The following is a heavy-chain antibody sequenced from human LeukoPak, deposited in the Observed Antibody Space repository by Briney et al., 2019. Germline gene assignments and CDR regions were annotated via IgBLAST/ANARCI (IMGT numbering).Heavy chain of an antibody. V-gene: IGHV3-11*04. CDR3: AKGGGYEAQYYYYYLDV. J-gene: IGHJ6*03. CDR1: GFTFSDYY. Sequence: PGGSLRLSCAASGFTFSDYYMTWIRQAPGKGLEWISYMSSSGGTIYYADSVKGRFTISRDNSKNTLYLQMKSLRAEDTAVYYCAKGGGYEAQYYYYYLDVWGKGTTVTISS. CDR2: MSSSGGTI. D-gene: IGHD5-12*01.